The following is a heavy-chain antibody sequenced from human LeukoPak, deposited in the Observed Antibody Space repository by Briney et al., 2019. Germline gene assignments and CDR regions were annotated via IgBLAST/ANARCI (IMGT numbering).Heavy chain of an antibody. J-gene: IGHJ1*01. D-gene: IGHD3-10*01. CDR1: GGTFSSYA. Sequence: ASVKVSCKASGGTFSSYAISWVRQAPGQGLEWMGGIIPIFGTANYAQKFQGRATITADESTSTAYMELSSLRSEDTAVYYCARDLGGRGSGRSTSWGQGTLVTVSS. CDR2: IIPIFGTA. CDR3: ARDLGGRGSGRSTS. V-gene: IGHV1-69*13.